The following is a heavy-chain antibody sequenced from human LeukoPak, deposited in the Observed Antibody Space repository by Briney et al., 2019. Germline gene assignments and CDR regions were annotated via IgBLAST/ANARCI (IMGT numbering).Heavy chain of an antibody. D-gene: IGHD3-10*01. CDR2: MNPDSGNT. V-gene: IGHV1-8*01. Sequence: ASVKVSCKASGYTFTKSDINWVRQAAGQGLEWMGWMNPDSGNTGYARNFQGRVTMTRNTSISTAYMELSSLRSEDTAVYYCARYITMVRGGSWFDPWGQGTLVTVSS. CDR3: ARYITMVRGGSWFDP. CDR1: GYTFTKSD. J-gene: IGHJ5*02.